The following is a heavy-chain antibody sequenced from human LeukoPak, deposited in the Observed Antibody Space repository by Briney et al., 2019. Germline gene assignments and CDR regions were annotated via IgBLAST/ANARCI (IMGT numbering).Heavy chain of an antibody. D-gene: IGHD4-17*01. CDR2: IYYSGST. CDR3: AREDYGDSGPYNWFDP. Sequence: SETLSLTCTVSGGSISSYYWSWIRQPPGKGLEWIGYIYYSGSTNYNPSLKSRVTISVDTSKNQFSLKLSSVTAADTAVYYCAREDYGDSGPYNWFDPWGQGTLVTVSS. V-gene: IGHV4-59*01. CDR1: GGSISSYY. J-gene: IGHJ5*02.